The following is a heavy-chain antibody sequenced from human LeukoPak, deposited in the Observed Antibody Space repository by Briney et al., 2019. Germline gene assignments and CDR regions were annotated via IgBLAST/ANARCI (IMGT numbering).Heavy chain of an antibody. J-gene: IGHJ4*02. D-gene: IGHD3-10*01. CDR1: GFTFSSYS. V-gene: IGHV3-21*01. CDR3: ARDGGFGELSHDY. CDR2: ISSSSSYI. Sequence: PGGSLRLSCAASGFTFSSYSMNWVRQAPGKGLEWVSSISSSSSYIYYADSVKGRFTISRDNAKNSLYLQMNSLRAEDTAVYYCARDGGFGELSHDYWGQGTLVTVSS.